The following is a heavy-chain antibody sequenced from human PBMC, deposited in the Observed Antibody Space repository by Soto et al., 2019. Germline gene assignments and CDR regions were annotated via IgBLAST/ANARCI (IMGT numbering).Heavy chain of an antibody. D-gene: IGHD3-22*01. CDR3: ANGDSSDFEYFQS. CDR2: VSFDGTNK. Sequence: QVQLVESGGGVVQPGMTLRLSCTASGFTFSSNGMHWVRQAPGKGLEWVAVVSFDGTNKNYADSVRGRFTISRDNSKNTLYLQMSSLRAEDTAVYYCANGDSSDFEYFQSWGQGTLVTVSS. CDR1: GFTFSSNG. V-gene: IGHV3-30*18. J-gene: IGHJ1*01.